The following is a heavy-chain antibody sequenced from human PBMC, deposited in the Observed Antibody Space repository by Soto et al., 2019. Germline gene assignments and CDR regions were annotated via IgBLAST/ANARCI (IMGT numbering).Heavy chain of an antibody. CDR1: GGSISSYY. CDR2: IYYSGST. D-gene: IGHD2-15*01. V-gene: IGHV4-59*08. Sequence: PSETLSLTCTVSGGSISSYYWSWIRQPPGKGLEWIGYIYYSGSTNYNPSLKSPVTISVDTSKKQFSLKLSSVTAADTAVYYCARLDSLRYCSGGSCPSHAFDIWGQGTMVTVSS. CDR3: ARLDSLRYCSGGSCPSHAFDI. J-gene: IGHJ3*02.